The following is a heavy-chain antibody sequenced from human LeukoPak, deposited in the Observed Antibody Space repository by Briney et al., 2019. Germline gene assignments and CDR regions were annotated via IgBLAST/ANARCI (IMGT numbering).Heavy chain of an antibody. D-gene: IGHD1-7*01. CDR2: MSLNSGHT. V-gene: IGHV1-8*03. CDR3: ARGGVTGTYADYYYYYLDV. CDR1: GYTFSRYD. J-gene: IGHJ6*03. Sequence: ASVKVSCKTSGYTFSRYDINWVRQATGQRPEWMGWMSLNSGHTGYAPKFQGRVTFSRNTSVSTVYMELDILRSEDTAVYFCARGGVTGTYADYYYYYLDVWGKGTTVTVSS.